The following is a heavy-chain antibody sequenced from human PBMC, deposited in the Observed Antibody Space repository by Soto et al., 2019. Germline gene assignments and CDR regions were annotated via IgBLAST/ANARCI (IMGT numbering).Heavy chain of an antibody. CDR2: ISYDGSNK. D-gene: IGHD3-22*01. Sequence: QVQLVESGGGVVQPGRSLRLSCAASGFTFSSYAMHWVRQAPGKGLEWVAVISYDGSNKYYADSVKGRFTISRDNSKNTLYLQMNSLRAEDTAVCHCARDSDYDSSGYPDYLGQGTLVTVSS. CDR1: GFTFSSYA. V-gene: IGHV3-30-3*01. J-gene: IGHJ4*02. CDR3: ARDSDYDSSGYPDY.